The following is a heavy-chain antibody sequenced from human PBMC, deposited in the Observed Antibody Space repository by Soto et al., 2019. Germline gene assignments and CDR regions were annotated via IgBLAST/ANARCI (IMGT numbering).Heavy chain of an antibody. CDR3: ARHSSWQLRRHYYDSSGYYVDY. J-gene: IGHJ4*02. V-gene: IGHV5-51*01. CDR1: GYSFTSYW. CDR2: IYPGDSDT. D-gene: IGHD3-22*01. Sequence: GESLKISCKGSGYSFTSYWIGWVRQMPGKGLEWMGIIYPGDSDTRYSPSFQGQVTISADKSISTAYLQWSSLKASDTAMYYCARHSSWQLRRHYYDSSGYYVDYWGQRTLVTVSS.